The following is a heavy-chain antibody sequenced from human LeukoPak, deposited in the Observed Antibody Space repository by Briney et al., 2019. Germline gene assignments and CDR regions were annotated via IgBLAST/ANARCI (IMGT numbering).Heavy chain of an antibody. V-gene: IGHV1-2*02. CDR3: ARDRSYYYDSSGLSR. J-gene: IGHJ4*02. CDR2: INPNRGGT. D-gene: IGHD3-22*01. Sequence: GGSVKVSCKASGYTFTGYYMHWVRQAPGQGLECMGGINPNRGGTKYAQQVQGRVTMTRDTSISTAYMELSRLRSDDTAVYYCARDRSYYYDSSGLSRWGQGILVTVSS. CDR1: GYTFTGYY.